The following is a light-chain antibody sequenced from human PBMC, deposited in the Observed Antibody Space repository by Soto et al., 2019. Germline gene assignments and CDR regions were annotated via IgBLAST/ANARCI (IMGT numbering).Light chain of an antibody. CDR3: QGYDSSLWT. Sequence: EIVLTQSPGTLSLSPGERATLSCRASQSVSSTYLAWYQQKPGQAPGLLIYGASIRATGIPDRFNGSGSGTDFTLTISRLEPEDFAVYYCQGYDSSLWTFGQGTKVEIK. CDR2: GAS. J-gene: IGKJ1*01. CDR1: QSVSSTY. V-gene: IGKV3-20*01.